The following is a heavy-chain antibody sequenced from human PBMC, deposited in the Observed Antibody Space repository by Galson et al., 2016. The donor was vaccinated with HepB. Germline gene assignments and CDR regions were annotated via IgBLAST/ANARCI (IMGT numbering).Heavy chain of an antibody. J-gene: IGHJ4*02. CDR3: ARAGATVTSHFDH. CDR1: GYNFNIFG. CDR2: ISSPSNGNT. Sequence: SVKVSCKASGYNFNIFGITWVRKAPGQGLEWVGWISSPSNGNTDHAQKFQGRITMTTDSSTSTASMELRSLRSDDMAVYYCARAGATVTSHFDHWGQGTQVTVSS. D-gene: IGHD4-17*01. V-gene: IGHV1-18*03.